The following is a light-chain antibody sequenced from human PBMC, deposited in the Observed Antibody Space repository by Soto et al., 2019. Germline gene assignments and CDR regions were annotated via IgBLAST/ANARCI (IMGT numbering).Light chain of an antibody. CDR1: QSVRRY. J-gene: IGKJ5*01. CDR2: DAS. Sequence: EIVMTQSPATLSLSPVERATLSFRASQSVRRYLAWYQQKPGQAPRLLIYDASNRATGIPARFSGSGSGTDFTLTISRLEPEDFAVYYCQQYGYSPITFGQGTRLEIK. V-gene: IGKV3-11*01. CDR3: QQYGYSPIT.